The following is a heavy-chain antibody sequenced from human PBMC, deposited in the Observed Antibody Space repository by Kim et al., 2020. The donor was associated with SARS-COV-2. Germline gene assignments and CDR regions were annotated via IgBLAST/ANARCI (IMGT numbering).Heavy chain of an antibody. D-gene: IGHD5-12*01. V-gene: IGHV4-34*01. J-gene: IGHJ4*01. CDR2: INHSGST. CDR1: GGSFSGYY. Sequence: SETLSLTCAVYGGSFSGYYWSWIRQPPGKGLEWIGEINHSGSTNYNPSLKSRVTISVDTSKNQFSLKLSSVTAADTAVYYCARGYREYIVAMSPGYYFD. CDR3: ARGYREYIVAMSPGYYFD.